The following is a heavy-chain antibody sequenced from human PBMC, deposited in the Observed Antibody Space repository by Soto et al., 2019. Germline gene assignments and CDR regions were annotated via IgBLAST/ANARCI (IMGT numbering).Heavy chain of an antibody. CDR3: GKERRGSGWSVCNF. J-gene: IGHJ4*02. CDR2: ISGSGDSA. Sequence: PVGSLRLSCTASGFPFSHYAMNWVRQGPGTRLEWVADISGSGDSARYADSVRGRFTISRDNSRDTLYLQMNSLRVDDTAVYYCGKERRGSGWSVCNFWGQGALVTVS. D-gene: IGHD6-19*01. V-gene: IGHV3-23*01. CDR1: GFPFSHYA.